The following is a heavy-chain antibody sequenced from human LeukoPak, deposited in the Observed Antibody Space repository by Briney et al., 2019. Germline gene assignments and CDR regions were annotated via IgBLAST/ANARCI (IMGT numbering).Heavy chain of an antibody. CDR2: INSDGYNI. V-gene: IGHV3-74*03. CDR3: TSAGYSSGFDS. D-gene: IGHD6-19*01. J-gene: IGHJ5*01. CDR1: GFTFSVHW. Sequence: GGSLRLSCAPSGFTFSVHWMHWVRQAPGKGLVWVSRINSDGYNITYADSVKGRFTISRDNAKNTLYLQMNSLIAEDTAVYFCTSAGYSSGFDSWGQGTLVTVSS.